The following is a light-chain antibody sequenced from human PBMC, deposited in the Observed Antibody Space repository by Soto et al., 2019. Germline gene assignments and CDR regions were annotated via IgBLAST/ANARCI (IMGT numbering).Light chain of an antibody. Sequence: EFVLTQSPGTLSLSPGERATLSCRASQTVRNNYLAWYQQKPGQAPRLLIYDASSRATGIPDRFSGGGSGTEFTLTISSLQSEDFAVYYCQQYHNWPITFGQGTRLEIK. CDR2: DAS. J-gene: IGKJ5*01. V-gene: IGKV3-20*01. CDR1: QTVRNNY. CDR3: QQYHNWPIT.